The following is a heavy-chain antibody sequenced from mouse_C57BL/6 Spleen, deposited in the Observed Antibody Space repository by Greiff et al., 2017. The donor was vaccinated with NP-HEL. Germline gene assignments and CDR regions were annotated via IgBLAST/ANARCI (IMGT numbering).Heavy chain of an antibody. V-gene: IGHV1-15*01. Sequence: LKESGAELVRPGASVTLSCKASGYTFTDYEMHWVKQTPVHGLEWIGAIDPETGGTAYNQKFKGKAILTADKSSRTAYMELRSLTSEDSAVYYCSDGYYGFAYWGQGTLVTVSA. J-gene: IGHJ3*01. CDR3: SDGYYGFAY. CDR1: GYTFTDYE. D-gene: IGHD2-3*01. CDR2: IDPETGGT.